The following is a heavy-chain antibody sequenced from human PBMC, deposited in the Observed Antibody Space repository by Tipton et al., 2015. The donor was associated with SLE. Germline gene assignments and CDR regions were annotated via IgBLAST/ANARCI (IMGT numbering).Heavy chain of an antibody. J-gene: IGHJ5*02. Sequence: TLSLTCAVYGGSFSGYYWSWFRQPPGKGLEWIGEINHSGSTNYNPSLKSRVTISVDTSKNQFSLKLSSVTAADTAVYYCARDNPDWFDPWGQGTLVTVSS. V-gene: IGHV4-34*01. CDR1: GGSFSGYY. CDR3: ARDNPDWFDP. CDR2: INHSGST.